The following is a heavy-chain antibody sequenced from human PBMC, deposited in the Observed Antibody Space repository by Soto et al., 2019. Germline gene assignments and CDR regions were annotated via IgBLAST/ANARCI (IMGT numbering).Heavy chain of an antibody. CDR1: GFTFSSYA. V-gene: IGHV3-30-3*01. D-gene: IGHD1-26*01. J-gene: IGHJ3*02. CDR3: ASQRVGPTGCGAFDI. Sequence: QVPLVESGGGVVQPGRSLRLSCAASGFTFSSYAMHWVRQAPGKGLEWVAVISYDGSNKYYADSVKGRFTISRDNSKNTLYLQMNSLRAEDTAVYYCASQRVGPTGCGAFDIWGQGTMVTVSS. CDR2: ISYDGSNK.